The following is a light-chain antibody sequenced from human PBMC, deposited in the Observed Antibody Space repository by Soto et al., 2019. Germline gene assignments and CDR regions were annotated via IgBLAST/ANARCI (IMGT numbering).Light chain of an antibody. Sequence: ETVMTQSPATLSVSPGERATLSCRASQSISRNLAWYQQKPGQSPRLLIYGASARATGIPARFSGSGSGTEFTLTISSLQSQDFALYSCQQYDNWPFTFGPGTKVDIK. CDR1: QSISRN. CDR2: GAS. V-gene: IGKV3-15*01. J-gene: IGKJ3*01. CDR3: QQYDNWPFT.